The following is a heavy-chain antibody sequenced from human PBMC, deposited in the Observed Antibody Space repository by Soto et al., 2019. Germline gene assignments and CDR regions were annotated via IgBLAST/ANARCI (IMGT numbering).Heavy chain of an antibody. Sequence: QVQLVESGGGVVQPGRSLRLSCAASGFTFSSYAMHWVRQAPGKGLEWVAVISYDGSDKYYADSVKGRFTISRDNSKNTLNLQMNSLRADDTAVYDCATALGELTPESYDYWGQGTLITVSS. CDR2: ISYDGSDK. V-gene: IGHV3-30*03. D-gene: IGHD3-16*01. J-gene: IGHJ4*02. CDR1: GFTFSSYA. CDR3: ATALGELTPESYDY.